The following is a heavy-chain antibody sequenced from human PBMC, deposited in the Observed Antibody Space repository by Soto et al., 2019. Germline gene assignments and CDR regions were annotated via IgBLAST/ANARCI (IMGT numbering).Heavy chain of an antibody. CDR1: GYTFTSYA. D-gene: IGHD5-12*01. CDR2: MNAANGDT. J-gene: IGHJ4*02. Sequence: EASVKVSCKASGYTFTSYAMHWVRQAPGQSLEWMGWMNAANGDTKYSQKFQGRVTITRDTSASTAYMELSSLRSEDTAVYYCARGNGYDVDFWGQGTLVTVSS. CDR3: ARGNGYDVDF. V-gene: IGHV1-3*01.